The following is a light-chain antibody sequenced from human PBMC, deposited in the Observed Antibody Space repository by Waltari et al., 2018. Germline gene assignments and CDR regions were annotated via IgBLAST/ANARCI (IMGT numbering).Light chain of an antibody. V-gene: IGLV1-51*01. CDR3: ETWDSSLNTVI. CDR2: ENN. Sequence: QSVLTQTPSVSAAPGQKVTLYCSGTTGNHYVFWYHQLPGTAPKLLIYENNKRPSGIPDRFSGSKSGTSATLGITGLQTGDEGDYYCETWDSSLNTVIFGEGTKLTVL. CDR1: TGNHY. J-gene: IGLJ2*01.